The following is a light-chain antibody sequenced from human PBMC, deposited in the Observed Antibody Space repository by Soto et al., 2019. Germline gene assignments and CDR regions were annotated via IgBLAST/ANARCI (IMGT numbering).Light chain of an antibody. CDR2: AAS. Sequence: DIQVTQSPVSLSASVGDRVTITCRTSQGISTYLNWYQQKAGDAPRLLISAASDLQKGVPSRFSGSGSGADFTLTISSLRPEDFATYYCRQAYITPYTFGQGAKLEI. CDR3: RQAYITPYT. CDR1: QGISTY. V-gene: IGKV1-39*01. J-gene: IGKJ2*01.